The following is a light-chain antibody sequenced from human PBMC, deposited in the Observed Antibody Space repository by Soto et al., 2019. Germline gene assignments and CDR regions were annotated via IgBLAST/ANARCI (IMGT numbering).Light chain of an antibody. CDR2: EVR. J-gene: IGLJ2*01. CDR1: SSDIGTYNY. Sequence: QSALTQPASVSGSPGQSITISCTGTSSDIGTYNYVSWYQQHPGKAPKLLIYEVRDRPSGVSNRFSGSKSGNTASLTISGLQAEDEANYYCISYSTSSTHVVFGGGTKLTVL. CDR3: ISYSTSSTHVV. V-gene: IGLV2-14*01.